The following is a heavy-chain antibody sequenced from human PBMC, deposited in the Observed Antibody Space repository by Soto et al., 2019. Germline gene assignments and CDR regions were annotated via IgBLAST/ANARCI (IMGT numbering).Heavy chain of an antibody. Sequence: LSLTCAASGFPFSSYAMSWVRQAPGKGLEWVSAISGSGGSTYYADSVKGRFTISRDNSKNTLYLQMNSLRAEDTAVYYCAKRGWGDAFDIWGQGTMVTVSS. CDR1: GFPFSSYA. CDR3: AKRGWGDAFDI. V-gene: IGHV3-23*01. J-gene: IGHJ3*02. D-gene: IGHD3-16*01. CDR2: ISGSGGST.